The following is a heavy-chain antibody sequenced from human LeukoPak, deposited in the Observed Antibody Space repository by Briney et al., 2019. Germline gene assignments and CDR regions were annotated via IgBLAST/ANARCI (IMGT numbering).Heavy chain of an antibody. Sequence: GGSLRLSCSASEFTFSNFWMSWVRQAPGKGPEWVANIKQDGSEKYYVDSVKGRFTISRDNAETSLHLQMNSLRAEDTAVYYCVRGGNHGDYWYFDLWGRGTLVTVSS. V-gene: IGHV3-7*01. D-gene: IGHD4-17*01. CDR3: VRGGNHGDYWYFDL. CDR1: EFTFSNFW. CDR2: IKQDGSEK. J-gene: IGHJ2*01.